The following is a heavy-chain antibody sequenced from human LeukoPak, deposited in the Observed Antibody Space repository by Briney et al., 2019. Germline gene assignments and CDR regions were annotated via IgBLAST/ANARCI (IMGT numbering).Heavy chain of an antibody. D-gene: IGHD2-15*01. CDR2: IYYSGST. V-gene: IGHV4-59*01. CDR3: ARVLRVPDAFDI. J-gene: IGHJ3*02. Sequence: SETLSLTCTVSGDSISSYYWSWIRQPPGKGLEWIGYIYYSGSTNYNPSLESRVTISIDTSKNQFSLKLSSVTAADTAVYYCARVLRVPDAFDIWGQGTMVTVSS. CDR1: GDSISSYY.